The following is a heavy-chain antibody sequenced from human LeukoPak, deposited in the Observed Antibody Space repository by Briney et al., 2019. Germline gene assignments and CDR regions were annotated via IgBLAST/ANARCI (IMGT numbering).Heavy chain of an antibody. V-gene: IGHV1-69*05. CDR1: VDTFSTYA. CDR3: ARDDSSSYCYVY. Sequence: SVKMSCKASVDTFSTYAISWVGQTPREGREWMGRIISIFNTANYAQKFQGRVTITMDESTSTAYMELSSLRSEDTAFYYCARDDSSSYCYVYWGQGTLVTVSS. D-gene: IGHD3-22*01. CDR2: IISIFNTA. J-gene: IGHJ4*02.